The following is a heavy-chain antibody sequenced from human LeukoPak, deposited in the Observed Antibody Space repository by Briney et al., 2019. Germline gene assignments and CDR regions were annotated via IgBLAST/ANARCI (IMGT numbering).Heavy chain of an antibody. D-gene: IGHD1-26*01. Sequence: ASVKVSCKASGYTFTSYGISWVRQAPGQGLEWMGWISAYNGNTNYAQKLQGRVTMTTDTSTSTAYMELSSLRSEDTAVYYCASVVGATPTSYYYYGMDVWGQGTTVTVSS. J-gene: IGHJ6*02. CDR3: ASVVGATPTSYYYYGMDV. CDR2: ISAYNGNT. V-gene: IGHV1-18*01. CDR1: GYTFTSYG.